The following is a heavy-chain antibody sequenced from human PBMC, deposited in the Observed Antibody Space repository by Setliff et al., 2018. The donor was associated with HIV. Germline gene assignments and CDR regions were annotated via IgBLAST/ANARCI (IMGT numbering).Heavy chain of an antibody. Sequence: PGGSLRLSCEASGFGFYSHDMNWVRQAPGKGLEWISFISHGGATKYYAESVKGRFTISRDNAKKSLYLQMNSLRVGDTALYYCARDVYCTNGVCYFGVGSAFDIWGQGTMVTVSS. J-gene: IGHJ3*02. D-gene: IGHD2-8*01. CDR1: GFGFYSHD. V-gene: IGHV3-48*03. CDR2: ISHGGATK. CDR3: ARDVYCTNGVCYFGVGSAFDI.